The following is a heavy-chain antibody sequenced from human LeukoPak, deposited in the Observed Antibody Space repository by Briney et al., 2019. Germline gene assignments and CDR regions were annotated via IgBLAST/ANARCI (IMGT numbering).Heavy chain of an antibody. CDR3: ARSSSCWRNYFFDY. V-gene: IGHV3-7*01. Sequence: GGSLRLSCAASGFTFNTYWMHWVRQAPGKGLEWVANIKQDGSEKYYVDSAKGRFTISRDNAKNSLYLQMNSLRAEDTAVYYCARSSSCWRNYFFDYWGQGTLVTVSS. J-gene: IGHJ4*02. CDR2: IKQDGSEK. CDR1: GFTFNTYW. D-gene: IGHD6-19*01.